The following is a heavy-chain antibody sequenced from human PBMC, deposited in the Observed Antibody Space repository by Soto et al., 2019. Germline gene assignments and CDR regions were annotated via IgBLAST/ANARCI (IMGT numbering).Heavy chain of an antibody. Sequence: ASVKVSCKASGYTFTIYGISWVRQAPGQGLEWMGWISAYNGNTNYAQKFQGRVTITADESTSTAYMELSSLRSEDTAVYYCARDETAAGTNWFDPWGQGTLVTVSS. D-gene: IGHD6-13*01. J-gene: IGHJ5*02. V-gene: IGHV1-18*01. CDR3: ARDETAAGTNWFDP. CDR1: GYTFTIYG. CDR2: ISAYNGNT.